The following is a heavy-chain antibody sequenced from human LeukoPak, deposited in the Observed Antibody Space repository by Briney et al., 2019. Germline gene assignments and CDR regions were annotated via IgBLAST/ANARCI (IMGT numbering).Heavy chain of an antibody. J-gene: IGHJ4*02. CDR1: GFTFSSYS. D-gene: IGHD3-3*01. CDR3: ARGPYDFWSGYQDY. V-gene: IGHV3-21*01. CDR2: ISSSSTYI. Sequence: GGSLRLSCAASGFTFSSYSMNWVRQAPGKGLEWVSSISSSSTYIYYADSVKGRFTISRDNAKNSLYLQMNSLRAEDTAVYYCARGPYDFWSGYQDYLGQGTLVTVSS.